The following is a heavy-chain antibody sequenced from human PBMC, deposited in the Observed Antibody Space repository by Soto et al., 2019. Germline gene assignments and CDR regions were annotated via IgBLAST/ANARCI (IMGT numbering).Heavy chain of an antibody. CDR3: ARDLGSYDDY. V-gene: IGHV3-30-3*01. CDR1: GFTFSSYA. Sequence: QVQLVESGGGVVQPGRSLRLSCAASGFTFSSYAMHWVRQAPGKGLEWVAVISYDGSNKYYADSVKGRFTISRDNSKNTLYLQMNSLRAEDTAVYYCARDLGSYDDYWGQGTLFTVSS. CDR2: ISYDGSNK. J-gene: IGHJ4*02. D-gene: IGHD1-26*01.